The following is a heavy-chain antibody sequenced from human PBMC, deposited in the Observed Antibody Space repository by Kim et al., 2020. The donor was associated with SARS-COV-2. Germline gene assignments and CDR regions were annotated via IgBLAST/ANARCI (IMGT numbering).Heavy chain of an antibody. CDR2: IYYSGST. J-gene: IGHJ4*02. D-gene: IGHD3-22*01. V-gene: IGHV4-59*01. CDR3: ASIPPDYYDSSGYYYIRDY. Sequence: SETLSLTCTVSGGSISSYYWSWIRQPPGKGLEWIGYIYYSGSTNYNPSLKSRVTISVDTSKNQFSLKLSSVTAADTAVYYCASIPPDYYDSSGYYYIRDYWGQGTLVTVSS. CDR1: GGSISSYY.